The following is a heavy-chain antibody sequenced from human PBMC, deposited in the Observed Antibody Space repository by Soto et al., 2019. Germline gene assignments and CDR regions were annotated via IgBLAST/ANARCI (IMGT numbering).Heavy chain of an antibody. Sequence: GASVKVSCKASGCTFSSYAISWVRQAPGQGLEWMGGIIPIVGTANYAQKFQGRVTITADESTSTAYMELRSLRSEDTAVYYCARLIAANKNYYYFGMDVWGQGTTVTVSS. CDR3: ARLIAANKNYYYFGMDV. D-gene: IGHD6-6*01. V-gene: IGHV1-69*13. CDR2: IIPIVGTA. J-gene: IGHJ6*02. CDR1: GCTFSSYA.